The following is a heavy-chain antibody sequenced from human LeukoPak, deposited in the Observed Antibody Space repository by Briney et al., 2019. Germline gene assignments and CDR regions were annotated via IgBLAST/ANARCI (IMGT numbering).Heavy chain of an antibody. CDR3: ARDQGDY. Sequence: PGGSLRLSCAASGFTFNTYRMNWVRQAPGKGLGWVSYISSGASTIYYADSVKGRFTISRDNAKNSLYLQMNSLRVEDTAVYYCARDQGDYWGQGTLVTVSS. V-gene: IGHV3-48*01. CDR2: ISSGASTI. CDR1: GFTFNTYR. J-gene: IGHJ4*02.